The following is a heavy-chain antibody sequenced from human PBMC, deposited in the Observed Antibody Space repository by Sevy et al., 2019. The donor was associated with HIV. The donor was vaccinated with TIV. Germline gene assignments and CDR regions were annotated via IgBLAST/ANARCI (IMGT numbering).Heavy chain of an antibody. CDR1: GFTFSNYA. Sequence: GGSLRLSCAASGFTFSNYASTWVRQAPGKGLDWVSSITGSSTTIYYADSVKDRFTVSRDNSNNTLYLHINSLRAEDTAVYYCARDGLYGGNFEYFQHWGQGTLVTVSS. J-gene: IGHJ1*01. CDR3: ARDGLYGGNFEYFQH. CDR2: ITGSSTTI. D-gene: IGHD4-17*01. V-gene: IGHV3-23*01.